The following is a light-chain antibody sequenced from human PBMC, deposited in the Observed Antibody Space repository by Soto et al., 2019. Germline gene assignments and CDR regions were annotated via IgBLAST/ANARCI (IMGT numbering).Light chain of an antibody. J-gene: IGLJ1*01. CDR1: SSDVGGYNY. Sequence: QSALTQPASVSGSPGPPSTISCTGTSSDVGGYNYVSWYQQHPYKATKLLIYDVSNRPSGVSNRFSGSKSGNTASLTISGLKPEDEADYYCSSYTRSSTLHLFGTGTKVTVL. V-gene: IGLV2-14*03. CDR3: SSYTRSSTLHL. CDR2: DVS.